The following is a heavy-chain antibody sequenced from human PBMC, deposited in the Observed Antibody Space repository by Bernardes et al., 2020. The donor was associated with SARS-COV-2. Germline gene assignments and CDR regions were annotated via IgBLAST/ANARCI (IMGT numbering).Heavy chain of an antibody. J-gene: IGHJ4*02. D-gene: IGHD1-26*01. CDR3: TRDAMQWELLLLSAPVSGY. CDR2: IRSKAYGGTT. CDR1: GFTFGDYA. Sequence: GGSLRLSCTASGFTFGDYAMSWFRQAPGKGLEWVGFIRSKAYGGTTEYAASVKGRFTISRDDSKSIAYLQMNSLKTEDTAVYYCTRDAMQWELLLLSAPVSGYWGQGTLVTVSS. V-gene: IGHV3-49*03.